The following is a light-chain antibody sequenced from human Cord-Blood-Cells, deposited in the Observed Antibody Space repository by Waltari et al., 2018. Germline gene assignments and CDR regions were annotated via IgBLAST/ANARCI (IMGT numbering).Light chain of an antibody. CDR2: AAS. CDR3: QQSYSTPT. V-gene: IGKV1-39*01. CDR1: QSISSY. Sequence: DIQMTQSPSSLSASVGDRVTITCRESQSISSYLNWYQQKPGKDPKLLIYAASSLQSGVPSRFSGSGSGTDFTLTISSLQPEDFATYYCQQSYSTPTFGGGTKVEIK. J-gene: IGKJ4*01.